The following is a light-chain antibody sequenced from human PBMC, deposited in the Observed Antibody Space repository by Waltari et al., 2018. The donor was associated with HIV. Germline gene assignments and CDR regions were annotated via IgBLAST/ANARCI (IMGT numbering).Light chain of an antibody. CDR2: GNN. CDR3: QSYDNSLSGSRV. J-gene: IGLJ3*02. Sequence: QSVLTQPPSVSGAPGQRVTISCTGSSSNIGAGYDVHWYQQLPGTAPTLLIYGNNNRPSGVPDRFSGSKSGTSASRAITGLQAEDEADYYCQSYDNSLSGSRVFGGGTKLTVL. V-gene: IGLV1-40*01. CDR1: SSNIGAGYD.